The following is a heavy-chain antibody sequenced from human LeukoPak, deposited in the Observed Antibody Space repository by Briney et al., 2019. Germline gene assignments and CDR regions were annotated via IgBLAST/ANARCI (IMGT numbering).Heavy chain of an antibody. J-gene: IGHJ4*02. D-gene: IGHD3-9*01. Sequence: GGSMRLSCAASGFTFSSYAMSWVRQAPGKGLEWVAFIRFDGNTKYYADSVKGLFTISRDISKNTLYLQMNSLRAEDTAVYYCAKKREPGLAGYGGFEYWGQGTPVTVSS. CDR1: GFTFSSYA. V-gene: IGHV3-30*02. CDR3: AKKREPGLAGYGGFEY. CDR2: IRFDGNTK.